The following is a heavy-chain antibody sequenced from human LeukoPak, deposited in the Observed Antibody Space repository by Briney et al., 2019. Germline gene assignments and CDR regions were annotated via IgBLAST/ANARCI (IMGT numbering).Heavy chain of an antibody. CDR2: ISFDGSNK. V-gene: IGHV3-30*03. Sequence: GGSLRLSCAASEFTFSSYSMNWVRQAPGQGLEWVAVISFDGSNKYYVDSVKGRFTISRDTSKTTLYLQMNSLRVEDTAVYYCARDRLYGDYKTEFDYWGQGTLVTVSS. J-gene: IGHJ4*02. CDR1: EFTFSSYS. CDR3: ARDRLYGDYKTEFDY. D-gene: IGHD4-11*01.